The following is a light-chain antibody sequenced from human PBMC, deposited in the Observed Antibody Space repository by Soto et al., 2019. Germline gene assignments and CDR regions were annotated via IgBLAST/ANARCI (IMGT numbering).Light chain of an antibody. J-gene: IGLJ2*01. CDR2: DVS. Sequence: SALTHPRSVSSSPGQSVPISCTRTSSAVGGYNYASWNQQHPGKAPKLMIYDVSKRPSGVPDRFSGSKSGNTASLTISGLQAEDEGDYYCCSYAGSYTLLVFGGGTKVTVL. CDR3: CSYAGSYTLLV. CDR1: SSAVGGYNY. V-gene: IGLV2-11*01.